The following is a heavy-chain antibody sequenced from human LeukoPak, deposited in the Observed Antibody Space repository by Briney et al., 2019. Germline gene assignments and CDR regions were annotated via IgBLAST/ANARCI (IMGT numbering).Heavy chain of an antibody. J-gene: IGHJ6*03. Sequence: SETLSLTCTVSGGSISSYYWSWIRQPPGKGLEWIGYIYYSGSTNYNPSLKSRVTISVDTSKNQFSLKLSSVTAADTAVYYCARAPLPYCSGGSCYYYYYMDVWGKGTTVTISS. CDR3: ARAPLPYCSGGSCYYYYYMDV. V-gene: IGHV4-59*01. CDR2: IYYSGST. D-gene: IGHD2-15*01. CDR1: GGSISSYY.